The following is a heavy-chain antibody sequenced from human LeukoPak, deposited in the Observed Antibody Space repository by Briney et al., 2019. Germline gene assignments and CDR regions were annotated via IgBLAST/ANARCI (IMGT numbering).Heavy chain of an antibody. CDR3: AKDDITMIVVVTGVDHGSSIDY. J-gene: IGHJ4*02. CDR2: IRYDGSNK. D-gene: IGHD3-22*01. V-gene: IGHV3-30*02. Sequence: GGSLRLSCAASGFTFSNYGMHWVRQAPGKGLEWVAFIRYDGSNKYYADSVEGRFTISRDNSKNTLYLQMNSLRAEDTAVYYCAKDDITMIVVVTGVDHGSSIDYWGQGTLVTVSS. CDR1: GFTFSNYG.